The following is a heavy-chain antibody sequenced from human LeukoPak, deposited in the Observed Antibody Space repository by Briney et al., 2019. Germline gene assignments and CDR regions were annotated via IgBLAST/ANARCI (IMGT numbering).Heavy chain of an antibody. D-gene: IGHD4-17*01. J-gene: IGHJ4*02. CDR1: GYCFTSYW. CDR2: IYPGGPDT. Sequence: GESLKISCKGSGYCFTSYWIGWVRQMPGKGLEWMGIIYPGGPDTRYSPSFQSQVTISADKSISTAYLQWSSLKASDTAMYHCARLSGDYLGNWGQGTLVTVSS. V-gene: IGHV5-51*01. CDR3: ARLSGDYLGN.